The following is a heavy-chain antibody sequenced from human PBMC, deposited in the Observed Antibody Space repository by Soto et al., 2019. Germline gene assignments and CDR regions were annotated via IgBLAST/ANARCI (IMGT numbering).Heavy chain of an antibody. J-gene: IGHJ4*02. D-gene: IGHD3-10*01. CDR3: ARVGAWFGEFDYFDY. CDR1: GFTFSSYG. Sequence: GGSLRLSCAASGFTFSSYGMHWVRQAPGKGLEWVAVIWYDGSNKYYADSVKGRFTISRDNSKNTLYLQMNSLRAEDTAVYYCARVGAWFGEFDYFDYWGQGTPVTVSS. V-gene: IGHV3-33*01. CDR2: IWYDGSNK.